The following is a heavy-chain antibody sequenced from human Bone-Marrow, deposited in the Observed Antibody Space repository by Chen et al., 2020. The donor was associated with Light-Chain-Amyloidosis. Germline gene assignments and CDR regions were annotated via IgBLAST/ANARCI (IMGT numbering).Heavy chain of an antibody. D-gene: IGHD6-13*01. CDR3: TRDSGQDAADDL. Sequence: QVQLQESGPGLVKPSETLSLTCAVSGYSISSGYYWGWIRQPPGKGLEWLSYITGRGDATFNAHSVKGRFTISRDNDKNSLYLQMNSLRVEDSAVYYCTRDSGQDAADDLWGQGTLVTVSS. V-gene: IGHV3-11*04. CDR2: ITGRGDAT. CDR1: GYSISSGYY. J-gene: IGHJ4*02.